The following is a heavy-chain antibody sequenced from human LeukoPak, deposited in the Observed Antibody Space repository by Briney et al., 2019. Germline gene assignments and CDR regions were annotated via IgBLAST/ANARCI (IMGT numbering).Heavy chain of an antibody. CDR1: GYTFTSYY. J-gene: IGHJ6*03. CDR2: INPSGGST. D-gene: IGHD6-13*01. Sequence: ASVKVSCKASGYTFTSYYMHWVRQAPGQGLEWMGLINPSGGSTSYAQKFQGRVTMTRDTSTSTVYMELSSLRSEDTAVYYCARATPEGSDSSSWYPLYYYYMDVWGKGTTVTVSS. V-gene: IGHV1-46*01. CDR3: ARATPEGSDSSSWYPLYYYYMDV.